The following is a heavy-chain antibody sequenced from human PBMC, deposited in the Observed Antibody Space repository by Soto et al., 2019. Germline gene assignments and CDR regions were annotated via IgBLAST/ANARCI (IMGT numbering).Heavy chain of an antibody. J-gene: IGHJ3*02. V-gene: IGHV5-51*01. CDR3: ASLGAILTGYDSFDM. CDR1: GYTFDNYW. Sequence: PGESLKISCRGSGYTFDNYWTGWVRQLSGKGLEWMGHIYPGDSDTRYSPSFEGQVTMSADKSISTVYLQWSSLKASDTAMYYCASLGAILTGYDSFDMWGQGTAVTVSS. CDR2: IYPGDSDT. D-gene: IGHD3-9*01.